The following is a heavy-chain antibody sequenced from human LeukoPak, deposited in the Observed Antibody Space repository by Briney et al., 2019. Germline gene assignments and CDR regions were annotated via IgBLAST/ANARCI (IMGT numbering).Heavy chain of an antibody. CDR3: ARQRRAWGDYHYDY. Sequence: GGSLRLSCAASGFTFSDYYMSWIRQAPGKGLEWVSYISSSGSTIYYTDSVKGRFTISRDNAKNSLYLQMNSLRAEDTAVYYCARQRRAWGDYHYDYWGQGTLVTVSS. CDR1: GFTFSDYY. J-gene: IGHJ4*02. CDR2: ISSSGSTI. V-gene: IGHV3-11*01. D-gene: IGHD4-17*01.